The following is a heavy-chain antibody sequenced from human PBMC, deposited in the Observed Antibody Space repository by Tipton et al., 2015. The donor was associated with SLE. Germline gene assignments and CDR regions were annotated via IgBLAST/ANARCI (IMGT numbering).Heavy chain of an antibody. Sequence: SLRLSCAATGLKFDDYGMSWVRQVPGKGLEWVAGINGNGDKTGYAGSVKGRFTISRDNSKNSVYLDLNSLRAEDTAFFYCELQKEAFDVWGQGTMVTVSS. CDR3: ELQKEAFDV. V-gene: IGHV3-20*04. J-gene: IGHJ3*01. CDR2: INGNGDKT. CDR1: GLKFDDYG.